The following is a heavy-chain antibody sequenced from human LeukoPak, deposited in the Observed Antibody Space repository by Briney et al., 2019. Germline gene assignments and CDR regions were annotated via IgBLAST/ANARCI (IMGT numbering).Heavy chain of an antibody. CDR1: GFTLDDYD. D-gene: IGHD2-15*01. Sequence: PGGSLRLSCAASGFTLDDYDMNWVRQAPGKGLEWVSGINWNGGSTVYADFVKGRFTISRDNAKNSLYLQMNSLRAEDTALYYCARVWSDLDEDIVVVVAATRHDAFDFWGQGTMVTVSS. V-gene: IGHV3-20*04. J-gene: IGHJ3*01. CDR2: INWNGGST. CDR3: ARVWSDLDEDIVVVVAATRHDAFDF.